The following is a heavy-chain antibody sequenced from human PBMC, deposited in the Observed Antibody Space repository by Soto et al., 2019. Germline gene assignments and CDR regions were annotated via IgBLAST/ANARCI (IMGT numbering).Heavy chain of an antibody. CDR1: GFTFRSYA. D-gene: IGHD2-2*01. J-gene: IGHJ6*02. V-gene: IGHV3-23*01. Sequence: EVYLLESGGGLVQPGGSLRLSWAASGFTFRSYAVSWVRQDPGEGLEWVSGISDSGVTTYYADSVKGRFTISRDNSKNKLYLQRGSLRADDTAVYYCSIQALYLVPETFHFYRMDVWGQGTTVTVS. CDR3: SIQALYLVPETFHFYRMDV. CDR2: ISDSGVTT.